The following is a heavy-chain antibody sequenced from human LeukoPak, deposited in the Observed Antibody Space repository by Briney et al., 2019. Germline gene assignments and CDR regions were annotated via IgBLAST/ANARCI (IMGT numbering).Heavy chain of an antibody. V-gene: IGHV3-15*01. CDR3: TRMRGYSAYDFNY. Sequence: PGGSLRLSCAASGFSFKDAWMSWVRQAPGKGLEWVGRIKSKTDGVTTDYAAPVKGRFTISRDDSKNTLYLLLNSLKTEDTALYYCTRMRGYSAYDFNYWGQGTLVTVSS. J-gene: IGHJ4*02. D-gene: IGHD5-12*01. CDR2: IKSKTDGVTT. CDR1: GFSFKDAW.